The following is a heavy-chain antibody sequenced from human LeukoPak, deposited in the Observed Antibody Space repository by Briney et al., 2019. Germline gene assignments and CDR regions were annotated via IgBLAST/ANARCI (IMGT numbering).Heavy chain of an antibody. CDR1: GFTFSSYS. CDR3: ARDETADAFDI. D-gene: IGHD1-14*01. Sequence: GGSLRLSCAASGFTFSSYSMNWVRQAPGKGLEWVSSISSSSSYIYYADSVKGRFTISRDNAKNSLYLQMNSLRAEDTAAYYCARDETADAFDIWGQGTMVTVSS. CDR2: ISSSSSYI. V-gene: IGHV3-21*01. J-gene: IGHJ3*02.